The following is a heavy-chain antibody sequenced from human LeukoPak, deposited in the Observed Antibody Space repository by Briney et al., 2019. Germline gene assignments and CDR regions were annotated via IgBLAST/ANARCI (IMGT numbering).Heavy chain of an antibody. CDR2: IYYSGST. J-gene: IGHJ3*02. CDR3: AREGGYYDFWSGYPPGAFDI. V-gene: IGHV4-39*07. Sequence: SETLSLTCTVSGGSISSSSYYWGWIRQPPGKGLEWIGSIYYSGSTYYNPFLKSRVTISVDTSKNQFSLKLSSVTAADTAVYYCAREGGYYDFWSGYPPGAFDIWGQGTMVTVSS. D-gene: IGHD3-3*01. CDR1: GGSISSSSYY.